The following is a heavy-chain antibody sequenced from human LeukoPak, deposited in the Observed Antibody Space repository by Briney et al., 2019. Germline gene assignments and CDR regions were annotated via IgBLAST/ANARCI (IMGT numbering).Heavy chain of an antibody. J-gene: IGHJ5*02. CDR3: ARKTVVYARYYWFDP. CDR2: IYHSGST. D-gene: IGHD2-8*02. CDR1: GYSISSGYY. V-gene: IGHV4-38-2*02. Sequence: SSETLSLTCTVSGYSISSGYYWGWIRQPPGKGLEWIGSIYHSGSTYYNPSLKSRVSISVDTSKNQFSLKLTSVTAADTAVYYCARKTVVYARYYWFDPWGQGTLVTVSS.